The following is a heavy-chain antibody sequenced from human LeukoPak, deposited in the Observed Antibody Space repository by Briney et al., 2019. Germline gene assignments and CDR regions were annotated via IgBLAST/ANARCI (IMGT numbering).Heavy chain of an antibody. Sequence: GGSLRLSCAASGFTFSSYAMSWVRQAPGKGLEWVSAIGGSGGSTYHADSVKGRFTISRDNSKNTLSLQMNSLRAEDTAVYYCAKERAGRGITVFDYWGQGTLVTVSS. CDR2: IGGSGGST. CDR1: GFTFSSYA. J-gene: IGHJ4*02. V-gene: IGHV3-23*01. D-gene: IGHD3-10*01. CDR3: AKERAGRGITVFDY.